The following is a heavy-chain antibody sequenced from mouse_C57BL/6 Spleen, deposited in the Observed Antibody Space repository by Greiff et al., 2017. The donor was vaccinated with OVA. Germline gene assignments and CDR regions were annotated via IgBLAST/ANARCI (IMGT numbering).Heavy chain of an antibody. D-gene: IGHD1-1*01. Sequence: EVMLVESGGGLVKPGGSLKLSCAASGFTFSSYAMSWVRQTPEKRLEWVATISDGGSYTYYPDNVKGRFTISRDTAKNNLYLQMSHLKSEDTAMYYCARDGITTVVATGDYYYAMDYWGQGTSVTVSS. V-gene: IGHV5-4*01. CDR1: GFTFSSYA. CDR2: ISDGGSYT. CDR3: ARDGITTVVATGDYYYAMDY. J-gene: IGHJ4*01.